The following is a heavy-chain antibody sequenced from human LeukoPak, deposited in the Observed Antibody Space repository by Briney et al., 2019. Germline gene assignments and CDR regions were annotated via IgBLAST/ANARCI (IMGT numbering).Heavy chain of an antibody. J-gene: IGHJ6*02. Sequence: SETLSLTCTVSGDSLSRYYGSWIRQPPGKGLEWIGYIYYSRSTNYYLSLKSRVTISVDTPRNQFSLKLSSVTAADTAVYYCARHNYYDGSGYLIYYYGMDVWGQGTTVTVSS. V-gene: IGHV4-59*08. CDR1: GDSLSRYY. CDR3: ARHNYYDGSGYLIYYYGMDV. CDR2: IYYSRST. D-gene: IGHD3-22*01.